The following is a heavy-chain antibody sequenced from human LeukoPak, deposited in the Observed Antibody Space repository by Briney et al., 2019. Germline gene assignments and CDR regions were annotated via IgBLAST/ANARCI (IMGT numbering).Heavy chain of an antibody. CDR3: ARLSAKMSRGAFDI. J-gene: IGHJ3*02. Sequence: PSETLSLTCTVSGGSISSSSYYWSWIRQPPGKGLEWIGDIFYSGSTSYNPSLGSRVAILLHTSKNQFSLTLSSVTAADTAVYYLARLSAKMSRGAFDIWGQGTMVTVSP. V-gene: IGHV4-61*05. D-gene: IGHD5-24*01. CDR1: GGSISSSSYY. CDR2: IFYSGST.